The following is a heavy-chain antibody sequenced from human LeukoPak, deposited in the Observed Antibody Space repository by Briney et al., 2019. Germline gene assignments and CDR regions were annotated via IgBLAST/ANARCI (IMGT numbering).Heavy chain of an antibody. D-gene: IGHD2-15*01. CDR3: GRLSATRSYAFDI. CDR1: GFTFSSYG. Sequence: ASLRLSCAASGFTFSSYGMSWVRQAPGKGLEWVSGISGSGGSTYYADSVKGRFTISRDNSKNTLYLQMNSLRAEDTAVYYCGRLSATRSYAFDIWGQGTMVTVSS. J-gene: IGHJ3*02. V-gene: IGHV3-23*01. CDR2: ISGSGGST.